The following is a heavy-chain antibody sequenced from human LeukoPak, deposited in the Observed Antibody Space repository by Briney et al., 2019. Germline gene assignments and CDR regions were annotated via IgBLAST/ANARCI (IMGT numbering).Heavy chain of an antibody. Sequence: SETLSLTCAVYGGSFSGYYCSWIRQPPGQGLEWIGEINHSRSTNYNPSLKSRVTISVDTSKNQFSLKLGSVTAADTAVYYCARLPFLKYYYFYMDVWGKGTTVTVSS. CDR3: ARLPFLKYYYFYMDV. V-gene: IGHV4-34*01. CDR2: INHSRST. CDR1: GGSFSGYY. J-gene: IGHJ6*03.